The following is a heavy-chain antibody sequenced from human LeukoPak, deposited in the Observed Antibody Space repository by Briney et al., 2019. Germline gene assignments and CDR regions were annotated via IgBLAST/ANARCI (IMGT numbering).Heavy chain of an antibody. Sequence: GGSLRLSCAASGCTFDDCAKHWFRQAPGKGQEWVSLISWDGGSTYYADSVKGRFTISRDNSKNSLYLQMNSLRAEDTDLYYCAKGGQLVAYYYYMDVWGKGTTVTVSS. CDR2: ISWDGGST. CDR1: GCTFDDCA. J-gene: IGHJ6*03. CDR3: AKGGQLVAYYYYMDV. V-gene: IGHV3-43D*03. D-gene: IGHD6-6*01.